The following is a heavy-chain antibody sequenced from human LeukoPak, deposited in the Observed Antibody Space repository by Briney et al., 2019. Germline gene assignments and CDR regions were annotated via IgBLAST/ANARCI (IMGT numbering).Heavy chain of an antibody. J-gene: IGHJ4*02. D-gene: IGHD5-12*01. Sequence: SQTLSLTCTVSGGSISSGDYYWSWIRQPPGKGLEWIGYIYYSGSTYYNPSLKSRVTISVDTSKTQFSLKLSSVTAADTAVYYCARDLRGYDFFDYWGQGTLVTVSS. CDR1: GGSISSGDYY. CDR2: IYYSGST. CDR3: ARDLRGYDFFDY. V-gene: IGHV4-30-4*08.